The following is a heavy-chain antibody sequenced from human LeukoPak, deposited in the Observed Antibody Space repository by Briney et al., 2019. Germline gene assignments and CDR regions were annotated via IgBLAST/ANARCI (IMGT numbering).Heavy chain of an antibody. CDR2: IYYSGST. CDR3: ARRGPPTPNLYCGGGSCHPLAFDY. CDR1: GGSISSGGYY. J-gene: IGHJ4*02. V-gene: IGHV4-31*03. D-gene: IGHD2-15*01. Sequence: SETLSLTCTVSGGSISSGGYYWSWIRQHPGKGLEWIGYIYYSGSTYYNPSLKSRVTISVDTSKNQFSLKLSSVTAADTAVYYCARRGPPTPNLYCGGGSCHPLAFDYWGQGTLVTVSS.